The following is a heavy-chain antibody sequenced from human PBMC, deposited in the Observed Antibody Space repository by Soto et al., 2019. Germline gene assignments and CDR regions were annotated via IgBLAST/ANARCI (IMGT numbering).Heavy chain of an antibody. Sequence: GGSLRLSCAASGFTFSSYSMNWVRQAPGKGLEWVSYISSSSSTIYYADSVKGRFTISRDNAKNSLYLQMNSLRAEDTAVYYCARDHGRRYFDRPYDYWGQGTLVTVSS. CDR3: ARDHGRRYFDRPYDY. CDR2: ISSSSSTI. D-gene: IGHD3-9*01. CDR1: GFTFSSYS. V-gene: IGHV3-48*01. J-gene: IGHJ4*02.